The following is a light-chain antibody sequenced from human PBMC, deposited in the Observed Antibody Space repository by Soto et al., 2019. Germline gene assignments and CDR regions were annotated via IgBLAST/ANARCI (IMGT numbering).Light chain of an antibody. CDR1: QSVSSSY. V-gene: IGKV3-20*01. CDR2: GSS. J-gene: IGKJ3*01. Sequence: EIVLTQSPRTLSMSPGDRATISCRASQSVSSSYLAWYQQKPGQAPRLLIYGSSSRATGTPDRFSGSGSGADFILPISRMEHEDVAVYYCRQYGGSHPFTFGHGTKLDIK. CDR3: RQYGGSHPFT.